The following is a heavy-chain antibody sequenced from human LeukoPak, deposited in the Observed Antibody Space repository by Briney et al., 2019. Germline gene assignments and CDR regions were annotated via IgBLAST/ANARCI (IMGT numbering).Heavy chain of an antibody. D-gene: IGHD3-10*01. J-gene: IGHJ6*03. CDR1: GGSFSGYY. Sequence: SETLSLTCAVYGGSFSGYYWSWSRQPPGKGLEWIGEIDHRGSTNYNPSLKSRVTISVDTSKNQFSLRLSSVTTADTAVYYCARGYGSGSYYNKRYYYYYYMDVWGKGTTVTVSS. CDR2: IDHRGST. CDR3: ARGYGSGSYYNKRYYYYYYMDV. V-gene: IGHV4-34*01.